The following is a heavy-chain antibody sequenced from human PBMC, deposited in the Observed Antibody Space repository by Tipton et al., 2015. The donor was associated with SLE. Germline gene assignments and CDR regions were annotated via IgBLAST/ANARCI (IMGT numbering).Heavy chain of an antibody. CDR1: SGSMSSHY. CDR2: IYSSGDR. D-gene: IGHD5/OR15-5a*01. V-gene: IGHV4-59*07. Sequence: TLSLTCTVSSGSMSSHYWSWIRQPPGKGLEWIGRIYSSGDRDYNPSLKSRVSISVDTSESQFSLKLSSVTAADTALYYCARSVRVWGQGTLVTVSS. J-gene: IGHJ4*02. CDR3: ARSVRV.